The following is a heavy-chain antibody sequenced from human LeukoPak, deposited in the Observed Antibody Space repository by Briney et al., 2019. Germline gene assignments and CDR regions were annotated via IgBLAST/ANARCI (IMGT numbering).Heavy chain of an antibody. J-gene: IGHJ6*02. D-gene: IGHD2-15*01. Sequence: GGSLRLSCVASGFTFSNYAIHWVRQAPGKGLEWVAVISYDGSNKYYAESVGGRFTISRDNSKHRLSVQMNSLRADDTAVYYCARDVLVVVPVTLEPGYYYYGMDVWGQGTPVTVSS. V-gene: IGHV3-30-3*01. CDR2: ISYDGSNK. CDR3: ARDVLVVVPVTLEPGYYYYGMDV. CDR1: GFTFSNYA.